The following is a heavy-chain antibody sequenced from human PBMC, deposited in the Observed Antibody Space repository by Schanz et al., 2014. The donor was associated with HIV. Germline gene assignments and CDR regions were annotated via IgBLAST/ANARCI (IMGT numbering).Heavy chain of an antibody. CDR3: RGYRFYYGVDF. Sequence: QLVESGGGLIQPGGSLRLSCVFSGFTVSNNHLSWVRQAPGKGLEWVARSRVKSDSYATEYAASVTGRFTISRDDSKNSVYLQMNSLNIEDTAVYYCRGYRFYYGVDFWGQGTTVTVSS. V-gene: IGHV3-72*01. CDR2: SRVKSDSYAT. D-gene: IGHD5-18*01. J-gene: IGHJ6*02. CDR1: GFTVSNNH.